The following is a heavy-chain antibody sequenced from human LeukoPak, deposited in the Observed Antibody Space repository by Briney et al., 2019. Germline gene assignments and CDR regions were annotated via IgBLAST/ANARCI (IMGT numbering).Heavy chain of an antibody. J-gene: IGHJ4*02. Sequence: GGSLRLSCAASGFTVSSYAMSWVRQAPGKGLEWVSSISGRGGSTYDADSVKGRFTISRDNSRNTLYLQMNSLRAEDTAVYYCAKAYGDYVWGSYRYYYFDYWGQGTLVTVSS. V-gene: IGHV3-23*01. D-gene: IGHD3-16*02. CDR2: ISGRGGST. CDR3: AKAYGDYVWGSYRYYYFDY. CDR1: GFTVSSYA.